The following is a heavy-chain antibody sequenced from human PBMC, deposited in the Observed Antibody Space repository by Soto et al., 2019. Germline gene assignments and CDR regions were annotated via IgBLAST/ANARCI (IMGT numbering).Heavy chain of an antibody. D-gene: IGHD1-1*01. V-gene: IGHV4-61*02. CDR3: VRDGTKNLRDWFDP. CDR2: IYATGST. Sequence: SETLSLTFTVSGGSISTANHYWSWIRHPPGKGLEWIGRIYATGSTDYNPSLKSRLTMSVDMSKKQFSLTLRSVTAAETAMYYCVRDGTKNLRDWFDPWGQGSLVTVS. CDR1: GGSISTANHY. J-gene: IGHJ5*02.